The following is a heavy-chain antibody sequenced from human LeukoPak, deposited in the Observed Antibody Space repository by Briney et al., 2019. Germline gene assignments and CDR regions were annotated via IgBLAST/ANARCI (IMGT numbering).Heavy chain of an antibody. J-gene: IGHJ4*02. Sequence: SETLSLTCAVYGGSFSGYYWSWIRQPPGKGLEWIGEINHSGGTNYNPSLKSRVTISVDTSKNQFSLKLSSVTAADTAVYYCARVCITMVRGVITRPFDYWGQGTLVTVSS. D-gene: IGHD3-10*01. CDR2: INHSGGT. V-gene: IGHV4-34*01. CDR1: GGSFSGYY. CDR3: ARVCITMVRGVITRPFDY.